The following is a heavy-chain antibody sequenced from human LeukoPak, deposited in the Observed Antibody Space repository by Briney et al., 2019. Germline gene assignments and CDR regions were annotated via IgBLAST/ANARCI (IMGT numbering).Heavy chain of an antibody. CDR1: GFTFSGYA. Sequence: GGSLRLSCAASGFTFSGYAMHWVPQAPGKGLEWVAVVSYDGSNKYYADSVKGRFTISRDNSKNTLYLQMNTLRAEDTAIYYCAREPHTSGYYYSFDYWGQGTLVTVSS. D-gene: IGHD3-22*01. J-gene: IGHJ4*02. CDR3: AREPHTSGYYYSFDY. CDR2: VSYDGSNK. V-gene: IGHV3-30*04.